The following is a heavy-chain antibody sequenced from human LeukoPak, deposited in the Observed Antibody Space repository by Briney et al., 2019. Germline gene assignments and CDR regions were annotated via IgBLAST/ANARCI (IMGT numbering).Heavy chain of an antibody. CDR1: TFTFSSYG. J-gene: IGHJ4*02. D-gene: IGHD6-19*01. Sequence: GWSLRLSCAASTFTFSSYGMHWVRQAPGKGLEWVAVIWYDGSNKYYADSVKGRFTISRDNSKNTLYLQMNSLRAEDTAVYYCARDGIAVAGRFDYWGQGTLVTVSS. CDR2: IWYDGSNK. CDR3: ARDGIAVAGRFDY. V-gene: IGHV3-33*08.